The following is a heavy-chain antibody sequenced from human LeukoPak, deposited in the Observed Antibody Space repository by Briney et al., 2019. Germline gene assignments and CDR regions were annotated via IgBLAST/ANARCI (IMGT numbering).Heavy chain of an antibody. CDR2: IRYDGSNK. Sequence: GGSLRLSCAASGFTFSSYGMHWVRQAPGKGLEWVAFIRYDGSNKYYADSVKGRFTISRDNSKNTLYLQMNSLRAEDTAVYYCAKDLHRYYGSGSPTDDYWGQGTLVTVSS. J-gene: IGHJ4*02. V-gene: IGHV3-30*02. D-gene: IGHD3-10*01. CDR3: AKDLHRYYGSGSPTDDY. CDR1: GFTFSSYG.